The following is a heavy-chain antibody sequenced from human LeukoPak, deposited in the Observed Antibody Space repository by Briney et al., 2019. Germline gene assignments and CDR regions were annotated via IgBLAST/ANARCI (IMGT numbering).Heavy chain of an antibody. J-gene: IGHJ4*02. CDR1: GGSFSGYC. D-gene: IGHD2-15*01. CDR3: ASSVAALDY. V-gene: IGHV4-34*01. CDR2: INHSGST. Sequence: SETLSLTCAVYGGSFSGYCWSWIRQPPGKGPEWIGEINHSGSTNYNPSLKNRVTISVDTSKNQFSLKLSSVTAADTAVYYCASSVAALDYWGQGTLVTVSS.